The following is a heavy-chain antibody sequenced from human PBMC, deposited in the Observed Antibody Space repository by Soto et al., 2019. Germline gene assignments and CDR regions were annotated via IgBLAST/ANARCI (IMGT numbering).Heavy chain of an antibody. CDR1: GGSISSYY. J-gene: IGHJ4*02. D-gene: IGHD2-21*02. CDR3: ATRLPSEY. Sequence: SETLSLTCTVSGGSISSYYWSWIRQPAGKGLEWIGRIYTSGSTNYNPSLKSRVTMSVDTSKNQFSLKLSRLRSDDTAVYYCATRLPSEYWGQGTLVTVSS. V-gene: IGHV4-4*07. CDR2: IYTSGST.